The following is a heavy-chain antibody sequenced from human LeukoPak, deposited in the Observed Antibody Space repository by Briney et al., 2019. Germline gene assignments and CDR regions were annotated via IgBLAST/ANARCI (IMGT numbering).Heavy chain of an antibody. J-gene: IGHJ4*02. V-gene: IGHV1-69*05. CDR3: AGCSSTSCFGASFDY. CDR1: GGTFSSYA. D-gene: IGHD2-2*01. Sequence: ASVKVSCKASGGTFSSYAISWVRQAPGQGLEWMGGIIPIFGTANYAQKFQGRVTITTDESTSTAYMELSSLRAEDTAVYYCAGCSSTSCFGASFDYWGQGTLVTVSS. CDR2: IIPIFGTA.